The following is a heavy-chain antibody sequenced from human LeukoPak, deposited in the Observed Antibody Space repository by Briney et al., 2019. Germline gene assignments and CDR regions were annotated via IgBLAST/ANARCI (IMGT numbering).Heavy chain of an antibody. V-gene: IGHV3-33*01. Sequence: GSLRLSCAASGFTFSSYGMHWVRQAPGKGLEWVAVIWYDGSNKYYADSVKGRFTISRDNSKNTLYLQMNSLRAEDTAVYYCARDGDIVATISLDYWGQGTLVTVSS. D-gene: IGHD5-12*01. J-gene: IGHJ4*02. CDR3: ARDGDIVATISLDY. CDR1: GFTFSSYG. CDR2: IWYDGSNK.